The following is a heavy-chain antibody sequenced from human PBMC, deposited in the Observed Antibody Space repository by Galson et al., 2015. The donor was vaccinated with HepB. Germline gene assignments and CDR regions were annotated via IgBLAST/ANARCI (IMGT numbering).Heavy chain of an antibody. Sequence: SVKVSCKASGYTFTGYYMHWVRQAPGQGLEWMGWINPNSGGTNYAQKFQGRVTMTRDTSISAAYMELSRLRSDDTAVYYCARDYGLRFLEWLFFYWGQGTLVTVSS. CDR1: GYTFTGYY. J-gene: IGHJ4*02. CDR3: ARDYGLRFLEWLFFY. CDR2: INPNSGGT. D-gene: IGHD3-3*01. V-gene: IGHV1-2*02.